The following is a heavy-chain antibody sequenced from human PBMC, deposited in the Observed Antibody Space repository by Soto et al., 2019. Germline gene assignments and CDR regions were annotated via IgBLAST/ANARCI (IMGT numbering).Heavy chain of an antibody. CDR1: GYTFTSYG. CDR2: INVYNGNT. J-gene: IGHJ4*02. Sequence: QVQLVQSGAEVKKPGASVKVSCKASGYTFTSYGITWVRQAPGQGLEWMGWINVYNGNTNYAQKLRGRVTMTTDTSTSTAYRELRSLRSDDTAVYYCARDLGAGLVDYWGQGTLVTVSS. V-gene: IGHV1-18*01. CDR3: ARDLGAGLVDY. D-gene: IGHD6-19*01.